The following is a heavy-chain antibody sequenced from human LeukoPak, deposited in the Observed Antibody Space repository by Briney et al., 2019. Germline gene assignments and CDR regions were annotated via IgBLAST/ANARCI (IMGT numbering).Heavy chain of an antibody. CDR1: GFTFNTFV. J-gene: IGHJ4*02. V-gene: IGHV3-23*01. Sequence: GGSLRLSCAASGFTFNTFVMRWVRQAPGKGLEWVSTISDSGGSTYYADSVRGRFTVSRDNSKNTLYLQMNSLRAEDTAVYYCAKDVKDVGDTYRAFAQWGQGTLVTVSS. CDR2: ISDSGGST. CDR3: AKDVKDVGDTYRAFAQ. D-gene: IGHD2-21*02.